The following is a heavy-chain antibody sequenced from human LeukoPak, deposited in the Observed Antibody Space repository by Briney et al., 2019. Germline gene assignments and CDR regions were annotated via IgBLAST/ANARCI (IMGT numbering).Heavy chain of an antibody. CDR2: ISGNGDST. D-gene: IGHD1-26*01. J-gene: IGHJ6*02. CDR3: VKSHYRGYYGMAV. V-gene: IGHV3-64D*09. Sequence: PGGSLRLSCSASGFAFSNYGMHWVRQAPGKGLEYVSAISGNGDSTYYADSVKVRFSISRDNSKNTLYLHMSSLRTEHTAVYFCVKSHYRGYYGMAVWGQGTTVTVSS. CDR1: GFAFSNYG.